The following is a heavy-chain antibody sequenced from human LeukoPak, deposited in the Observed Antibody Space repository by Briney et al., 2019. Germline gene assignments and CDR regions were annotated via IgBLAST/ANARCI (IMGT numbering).Heavy chain of an antibody. Sequence: PGGSLRLSCAASGFTLSSYGMHWVRQAPGKGLEWVAFIRYDGSNKYYADSVKGRFTISRDNSKNTLYLQMNSLRAEDTAVYYCARAVITMVRGALGYWGQGTLVTVSS. CDR3: ARAVITMVRGALGY. J-gene: IGHJ4*02. CDR2: IRYDGSNK. V-gene: IGHV3-30*02. CDR1: GFTLSSYG. D-gene: IGHD3-10*01.